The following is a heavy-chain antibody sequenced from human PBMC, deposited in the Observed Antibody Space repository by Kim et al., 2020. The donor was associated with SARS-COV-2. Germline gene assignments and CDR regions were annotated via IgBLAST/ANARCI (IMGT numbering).Heavy chain of an antibody. CDR2: IYPGDSDT. D-gene: IGHD2-15*01. J-gene: IGHJ6*02. CDR1: GYSFTSYW. CDR3: ARLWGPTVVVVDYGMDV. Sequence: GESLKISCKGSGYSFTSYWIGWVRQMPGKGLEWMGIIYPGDSDTRYSPSFQGQVTISADKSISTAYLQWSSLKASDTAMYYCARLWGPTVVVVDYGMDVWGQGTTVTVSS. V-gene: IGHV5-51*01.